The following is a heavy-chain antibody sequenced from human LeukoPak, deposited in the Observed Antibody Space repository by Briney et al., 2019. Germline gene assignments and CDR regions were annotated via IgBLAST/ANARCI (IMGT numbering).Heavy chain of an antibody. Sequence: GGSLRLSCAASGFTVSSNYMSWVRQAPGKGLEWVSVIYSGGSTYYADSVKGRFTISRDNSKNTLYLQMNSLRAEDTAVYYCARDSPSRIVATITSHAFDIWGQGTMVTVSS. V-gene: IGHV3-66*01. CDR2: IYSGGST. D-gene: IGHD5-12*01. CDR3: ARDSPSRIVATITSHAFDI. CDR1: GFTVSSNY. J-gene: IGHJ3*02.